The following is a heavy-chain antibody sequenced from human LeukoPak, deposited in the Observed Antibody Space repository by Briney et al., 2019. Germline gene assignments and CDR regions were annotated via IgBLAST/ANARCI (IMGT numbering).Heavy chain of an antibody. CDR2: ISYDGSNK. V-gene: IGHV3-30*18. D-gene: IGHD4-17*01. CDR1: GFTFSSYG. CDR3: AKFLTTVKAFDI. J-gene: IGHJ3*02. Sequence: GGSLRLSCAASGFTFSSYGMHWVRQAPGKGLEWVAVISYDGSNKYYADSVKGRFTISRDNSKNTLYLQMNSLRAEDTAVYYCAKFLTTVKAFDIWGQGTMVTVSS.